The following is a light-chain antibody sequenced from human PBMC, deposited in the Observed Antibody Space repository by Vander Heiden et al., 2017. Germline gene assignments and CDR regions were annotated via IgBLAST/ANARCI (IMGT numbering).Light chain of an antibody. CDR1: SSNIGSHT. CDR2: LDH. J-gene: IGLJ3*02. Sequence: QSVLTQPPSASGTPGQRVSISCSGRSSNIGSHTVNWYRQYPGAAPKLLIYLDHQRPAGVADRFSGSKSVTSASLAISGLQYEDEADYYCAVRDDDLRAVVFGGGTKLTVL. CDR3: AVRDDDLRAVV. V-gene: IGLV1-44*01.